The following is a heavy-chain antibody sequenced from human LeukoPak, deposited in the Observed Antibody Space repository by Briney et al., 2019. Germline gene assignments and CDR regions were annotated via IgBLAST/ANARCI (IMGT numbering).Heavy chain of an antibody. CDR3: ARHGGGYDYNCLSGADFYY. J-gene: IGHJ4*02. Sequence: ASETLSLTCSASGVSIRRSSYNWARVPPPPGKGQEWMGSIFDSAVTYYSPPLKSRITMSVDTSTNQFSLNLNSVTAADTPVYYCARHGGGYDYNCLSGADFYYWGQGILVTVSS. CDR2: IFDSAVT. V-gene: IGHV4-39*01. CDR1: GVSIRRSSYN. D-gene: IGHD5-24*01.